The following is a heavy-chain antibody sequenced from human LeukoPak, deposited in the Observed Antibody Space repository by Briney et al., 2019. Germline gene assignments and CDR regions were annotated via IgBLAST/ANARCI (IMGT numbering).Heavy chain of an antibody. CDR3: AKGVGLTMVRGVIITPHYYYYGMDV. J-gene: IGHJ6*02. D-gene: IGHD3-10*01. CDR1: GFTFSSYA. Sequence: GGSLGLSCAASGFTFSSYAMSWVRQAPGKGLEWVSAISGSGGSTYYADSVKGRFTISRDNSKNTLYLQLNSLRAEDTAVYYCAKGVGLTMVRGVIITPHYYYYGMDVWGQGTTVTVSS. V-gene: IGHV3-23*01. CDR2: ISGSGGST.